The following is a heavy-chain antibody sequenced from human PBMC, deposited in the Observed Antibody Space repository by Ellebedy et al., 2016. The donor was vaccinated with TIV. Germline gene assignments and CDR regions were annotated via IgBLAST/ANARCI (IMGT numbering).Heavy chain of an antibody. D-gene: IGHD3-22*01. CDR3: ARGRGTGRYYDSSGYRAFYFDY. CDR2: IYHSGGT. V-gene: IGHV4-39*07. Sequence: SETLSLXXTVSGGSVSSGSYYWSWVRQPPGKGLEWIGEIYHSGGTNYNPSLKSRVTISVDKSKNQFSLKLNSVTAADTAVYYCARGRGTGRYYDSSGYRAFYFDYWGQGTLVTVSS. CDR1: GGSVSSGSYY. J-gene: IGHJ4*02.